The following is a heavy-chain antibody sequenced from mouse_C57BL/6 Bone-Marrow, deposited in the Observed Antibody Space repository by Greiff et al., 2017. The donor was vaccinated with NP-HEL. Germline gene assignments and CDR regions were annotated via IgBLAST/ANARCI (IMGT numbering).Heavy chain of an antibody. CDR1: GYAFSSSW. D-gene: IGHD1-1*01. J-gene: IGHJ2*01. CDR2: IYPGDGDT. CDR3: ARKGSTVVGGNFDY. Sequence: QVQLKESGPELVKPGASVKISCKASGYAFSSSWMNWVKQRPGKGLEWIGRIYPGDGDTNYNGKFKGKATLTADKSSSTAYMQLSSLTSEDSAVYFCARKGSTVVGGNFDYWGQGTTLTVSS. V-gene: IGHV1-82*01.